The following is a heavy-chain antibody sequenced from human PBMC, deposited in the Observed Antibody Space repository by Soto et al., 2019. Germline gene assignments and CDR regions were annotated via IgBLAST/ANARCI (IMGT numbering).Heavy chain of an antibody. V-gene: IGHV1-18*01. CDR2: ISTYNGDT. D-gene: IGHD2-2*01. Sequence: ASVKVSCKASGYTFTDYGISWVRQAPGQGLEWMGWISTYNGDTKYTRNFRGRVTMTADTSTTTAYMELTSLTSDDTAIYYCAREYCTSSSCYGSDFWGQGTLVTVSS. J-gene: IGHJ4*02. CDR3: AREYCTSSSCYGSDF. CDR1: GYTFTDYG.